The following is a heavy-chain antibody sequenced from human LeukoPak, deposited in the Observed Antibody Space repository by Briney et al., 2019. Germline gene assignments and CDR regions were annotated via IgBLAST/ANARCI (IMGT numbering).Heavy chain of an antibody. CDR3: SVMHRYYDGSGYWVQ. D-gene: IGHD3-22*01. V-gene: IGHV3-23*01. Sequence: GGSLRLSCAASGFPFSSYAMSWVRQAPGKGLEWVSGISTNGGSTSYADSVKGRFTISRNNPRNTLYMEMNSLRAEDTAVDYCSVMHRYYDGSGYWVQWGQGTLVTVSS. CDR1: GFPFSSYA. CDR2: ISTNGGST. J-gene: IGHJ4*02.